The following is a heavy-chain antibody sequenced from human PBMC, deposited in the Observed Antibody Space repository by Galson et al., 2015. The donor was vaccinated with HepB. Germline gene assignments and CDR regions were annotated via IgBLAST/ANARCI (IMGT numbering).Heavy chain of an antibody. Sequence: SLRLSCAASGFTFSSYSMNWVRQAPGKGLEWVSYISSSSSTIYYADSVKGRFTISRDNAKNSLYLQMNSLRDEDTAVYYCAREEGGIVATLDYYYGMDVWGQGTTVTVSS. CDR3: AREEGGIVATLDYYYGMDV. V-gene: IGHV3-48*02. D-gene: IGHD5-12*01. J-gene: IGHJ6*02. CDR2: ISSSSSTI. CDR1: GFTFSSYS.